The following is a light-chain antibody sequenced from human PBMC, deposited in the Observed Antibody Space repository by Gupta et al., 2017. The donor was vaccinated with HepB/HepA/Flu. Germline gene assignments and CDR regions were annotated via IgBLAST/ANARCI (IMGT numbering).Light chain of an antibody. CDR3: CSYAGSSTLV. Sequence: QSALTQPASVSGSPGQSNTISCTGTSSDVGSYNLVSWYQQHPGKAPKLMIYEVSKRPSGVSNRFSGSKSGNTASLTIAGLQAEDEADYYCCSYAGSSTLVFGGGTKLTVL. V-gene: IGLV2-23*02. J-gene: IGLJ3*02. CDR2: EVS. CDR1: SSDVGSYNL.